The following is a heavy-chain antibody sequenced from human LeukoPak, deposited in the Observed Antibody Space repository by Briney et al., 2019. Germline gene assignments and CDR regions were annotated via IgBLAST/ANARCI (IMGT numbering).Heavy chain of an antibody. CDR1: GGSISSYY. Sequence: SETLSLTCTVSGGSISSYYWSWIRQPPGKGLEWIGYIYYSGSTNYNPSLKSRVTISVDTSKNQFSLKLSSVTAADTAVYYCVRGEDYWGRGTLVTVSS. CDR2: IYYSGST. V-gene: IGHV4-59*08. CDR3: VRGEDY. J-gene: IGHJ4*02.